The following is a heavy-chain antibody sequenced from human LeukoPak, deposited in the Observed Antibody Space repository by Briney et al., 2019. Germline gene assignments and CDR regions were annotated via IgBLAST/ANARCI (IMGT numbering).Heavy chain of an antibody. Sequence: ASVKVSCKASGYTFTGYYMHWVRQAPGQGPEWMGWINPNSGGTNYAQKFQGRVTMTRDTSISTAYMELSRLRSDDTAVYYCARVLAVAGTYNWFDPWGQGTLVTVSS. CDR2: INPNSGGT. V-gene: IGHV1-2*02. J-gene: IGHJ5*02. CDR1: GYTFTGYY. CDR3: ARVLAVAGTYNWFDP. D-gene: IGHD6-19*01.